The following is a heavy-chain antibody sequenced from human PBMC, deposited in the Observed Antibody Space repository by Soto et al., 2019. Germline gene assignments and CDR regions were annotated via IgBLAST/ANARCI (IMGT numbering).Heavy chain of an antibody. Sequence: QVQLQESGPGLVKPSETLSLTCTVSGGSISSYYWSWIRQPPGKGLEWIGYIYYSGSTNYNPSLKSCVTISVDTSKNQCSLKLSSVTPADTAVYYCARVRWTVAGSGHFDYWGQGTLVTVSS. D-gene: IGHD6-19*01. J-gene: IGHJ4*02. CDR3: ARVRWTVAGSGHFDY. CDR1: GGSISSYY. CDR2: IYYSGST. V-gene: IGHV4-59*01.